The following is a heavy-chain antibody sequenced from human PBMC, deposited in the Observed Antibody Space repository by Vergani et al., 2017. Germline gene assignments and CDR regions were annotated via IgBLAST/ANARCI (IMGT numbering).Heavy chain of an antibody. CDR2: ISYDGSNK. J-gene: IGHJ5*02. CDR3: AREKVLSGWFDP. Sequence: QVQLVESGGGVVQPGRSLRLSCAASGFTFSSYAMHWVRQAPGKGLEWVAVISYDGSNKYYADSVKGRFTISRDNSKNTLYLQMNSLGAEDTAVYYCAREKVLSGWFDPWGQGTLVTVSS. D-gene: IGHD4/OR15-4a*01. CDR1: GFTFSSYA. V-gene: IGHV3-30-3*01.